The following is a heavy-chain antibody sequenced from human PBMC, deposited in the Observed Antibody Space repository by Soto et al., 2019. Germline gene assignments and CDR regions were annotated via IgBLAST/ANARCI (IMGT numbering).Heavy chain of an antibody. CDR2: ISSSSSYI. Sequence: VGSLRLSCAASGFTFSSDSMNWVRQAPVNRLEWVSSISSSSSYIYYADSVKGRFTISRDNAKNSLYLQMNSLRAEDTAVYYCARAVEYSSGWEPYYYYGMDVWGQGTTVTVSS. CDR1: GFTFSSDS. CDR3: ARAVEYSSGWEPYYYYGMDV. V-gene: IGHV3-21*01. D-gene: IGHD6-19*01. J-gene: IGHJ6*02.